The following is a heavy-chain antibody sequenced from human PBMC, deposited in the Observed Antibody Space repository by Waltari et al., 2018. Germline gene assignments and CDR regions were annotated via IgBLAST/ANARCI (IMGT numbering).Heavy chain of an antibody. J-gene: IGHJ4*02. CDR1: GYPFTYYY. V-gene: IGHV1-2*06. D-gene: IGHD6-19*01. CDR3: ARETSSGWL. Sequence: QVQLVQSGAEVKNPGASVTVSCEASGYPFTYYYIHWVRQAPGQGLEWMGRISPSSGGTSYAQKFQGRVSMTRDTSINTAFMELSSLRSDDTAMFYCARETSSGWLWGQGTLVTVSS. CDR2: ISPSSGGT.